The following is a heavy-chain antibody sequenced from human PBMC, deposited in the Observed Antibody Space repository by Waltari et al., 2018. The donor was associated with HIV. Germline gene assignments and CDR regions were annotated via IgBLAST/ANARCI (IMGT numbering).Heavy chain of an antibody. CDR2: IYYSGST. V-gene: IGHV4-31*03. Sequence: QVQLQESGPGLVKPSQTLSLTCTVSGGSISSGGYYWSWIRQHPGKGLEWIGYIYYSGSTYYNPSLKSRVTMSVDTSKTQFSLKLSSVTAADTAVYYCARATGAYQLWFFYYFDYWGQGTLVTVSS. CDR1: GGSISSGGYY. J-gene: IGHJ4*02. D-gene: IGHD5-18*01. CDR3: ARATGAYQLWFFYYFDY.